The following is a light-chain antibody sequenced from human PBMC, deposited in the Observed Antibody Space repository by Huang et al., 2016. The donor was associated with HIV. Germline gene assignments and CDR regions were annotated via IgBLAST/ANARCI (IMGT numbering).Light chain of an antibody. CDR2: RAA. J-gene: IGKJ4*01. Sequence: EIVLTQSPATLSLSPGERATLSCRASQNVTDSLAWYRQKPGQAPSLLIYRAATRATGTPARFSGRGSGTDFTLTSSSLEPEDFAIYYCQERIQWPRLTFGGGTKVEIK. CDR1: QNVTDS. CDR3: QERIQWPRLT. V-gene: IGKV3-11*01.